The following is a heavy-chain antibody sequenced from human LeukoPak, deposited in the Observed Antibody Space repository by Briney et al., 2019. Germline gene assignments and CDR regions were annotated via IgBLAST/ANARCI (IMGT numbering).Heavy chain of an antibody. V-gene: IGHV3-21*01. CDR3: ARGAVVQGNYDY. Sequence: TGGSLRLSCAASGFTFSSSSMNWVRQAPGKGLGWVSSISGGGTYIYYADSVKGRFTISRDNTKNSLYLQMNNLRAEDTAVYYCARGAVVQGNYDYWGQGTLVTVSS. CDR2: ISGGGTYI. CDR1: GFTFSSSS. J-gene: IGHJ4*02. D-gene: IGHD3-10*01.